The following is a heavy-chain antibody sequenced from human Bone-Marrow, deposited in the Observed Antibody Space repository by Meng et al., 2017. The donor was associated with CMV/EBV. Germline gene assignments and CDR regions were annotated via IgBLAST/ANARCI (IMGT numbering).Heavy chain of an antibody. CDR3: ARDGSLRFLEWLFYDYYYGMDV. CDR1: GFTFSSYW. CDR2: ISSSSSYT. Sequence: GESLKISCAASGFTFSSYWMNWVRQAPGKGLEWVSSISSSSSYTYYADSMKGRFTIFRDNAKNSLYLQMNSLRAEDTAVYYCARDGSLRFLEWLFYDYYYGMDVWGQGTTATVSS. J-gene: IGHJ6*02. D-gene: IGHD3-3*01. V-gene: IGHV3-21*01.